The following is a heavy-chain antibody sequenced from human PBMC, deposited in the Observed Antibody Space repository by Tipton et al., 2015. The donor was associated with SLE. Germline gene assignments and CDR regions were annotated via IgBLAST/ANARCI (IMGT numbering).Heavy chain of an antibody. CDR2: INHSGST. J-gene: IGHJ3*02. Sequence: TLSLTCTVSGGSISSYYWSWIRQPPGKGLEWIGEINHSGSTNYNPSLKSRVTISVDTSKNQFSLKLSSVTAADTAVYYCAREHYYDSSGWPDALDIWGQGTMVTVSS. CDR1: GGSISSYY. V-gene: IGHV4-34*01. D-gene: IGHD3-22*01. CDR3: AREHYYDSSGWPDALDI.